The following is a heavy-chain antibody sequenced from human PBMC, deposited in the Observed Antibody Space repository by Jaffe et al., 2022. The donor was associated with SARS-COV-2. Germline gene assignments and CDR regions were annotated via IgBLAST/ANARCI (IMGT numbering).Heavy chain of an antibody. D-gene: IGHD3-22*01. CDR1: GFTFSSYS. J-gene: IGHJ4*02. CDR2: ISSSSSYI. V-gene: IGHV3-21*01. CDR3: ARGEDYYDSSGYLGDLADY. Sequence: EVQLVESGGGLVKPGGSLRLSCAASGFTFSSYSMNWVRQAPGKGLEWVSSISSSSSYIYYADSVKGRFTISRDNAKNSLYLQMNSLRAEDTAVYYCARGEDYYDSSGYLGDLADYWGQGTLVTVSS.